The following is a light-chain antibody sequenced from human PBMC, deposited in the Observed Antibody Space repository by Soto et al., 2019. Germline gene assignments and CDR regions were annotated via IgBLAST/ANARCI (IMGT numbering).Light chain of an antibody. CDR3: QHYNNWPPWT. CDR2: GAS. Sequence: DIEISQSPATVSVSPGERATFSCRASQSVSSNLAWYQQKPGQAPRLLIYGASIRATGIPARFSGSGSGTEFTLTISTLQSEDFAIYYCQHYNNWPPWTFGQGTKV. V-gene: IGKV3-15*01. J-gene: IGKJ1*01. CDR1: QSVSSN.